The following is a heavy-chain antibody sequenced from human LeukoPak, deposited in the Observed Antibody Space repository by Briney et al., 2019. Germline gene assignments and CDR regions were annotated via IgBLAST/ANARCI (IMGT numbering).Heavy chain of an antibody. CDR2: ISSSSNYR. CDR3: AELGITMIGGV. V-gene: IGHV3-21*01. J-gene: IGHJ6*04. Sequence: GGSLRLSCAASGFTFSSYSMNWVRQAPGKGLEWVSFISSSSNYRYYADSVKGRFTISRDNAKNSLYLQMASLRAEDTAVYYCAELGITMIGGVWGKGTTVTISS. CDR1: GFTFSSYS. D-gene: IGHD3-10*02.